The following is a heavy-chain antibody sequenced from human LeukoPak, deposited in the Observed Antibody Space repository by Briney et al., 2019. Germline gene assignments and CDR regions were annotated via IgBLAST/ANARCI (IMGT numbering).Heavy chain of an antibody. CDR2: IHHSGST. D-gene: IGHD1-26*01. Sequence: PSGTLSLTCAVAGGSINNNNWWSWVRQTPGQGLEWIGEIHHSGSTNYNPSLKGRVTISEDKSNNQFSLRLSSVTAADTAMYYCARHKVGSNTFDYWGQGTLVTVSS. V-gene: IGHV4-4*02. CDR3: ARHKVGSNTFDY. CDR1: GGSINNNNW. J-gene: IGHJ4*02.